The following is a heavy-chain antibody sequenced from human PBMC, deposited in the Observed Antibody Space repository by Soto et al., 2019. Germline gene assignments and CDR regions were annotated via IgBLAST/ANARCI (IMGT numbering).Heavy chain of an antibody. J-gene: IGHJ4*02. CDR3: ARDYYDFWSGYYRIAY. Sequence: SETLSLTCTVSGGSISSSSYYWGWIRQPPGKGLEWIGSIYYSGSTYYNPSLKSRVTISVDTSKNQFSLKLSSVTAADTAVYYCARDYYDFWSGYYRIAYWGQGTLVTVSS. CDR1: GGSISSSSYY. D-gene: IGHD3-3*01. CDR2: IYYSGST. V-gene: IGHV4-39*02.